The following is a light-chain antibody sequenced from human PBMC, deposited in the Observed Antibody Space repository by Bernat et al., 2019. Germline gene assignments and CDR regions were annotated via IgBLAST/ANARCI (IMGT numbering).Light chain of an antibody. CDR3: QHYNSYPVT. CDR2: KAS. V-gene: IGKV1-5*03. CDR1: QSISTW. J-gene: IGKJ2*01. Sequence: IQMTQSPSTLSASVGDTVTITCRASQSISTWLAWYQQTPGKAPKVLISKASTLQTGVPSRFSGSGSGTEFTLTISSLQPDDFGTYYCQHYNSYPVTFGQGTKLEI.